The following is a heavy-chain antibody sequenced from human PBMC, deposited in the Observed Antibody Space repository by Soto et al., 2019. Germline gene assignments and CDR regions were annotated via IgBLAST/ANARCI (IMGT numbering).Heavy chain of an antibody. J-gene: IGHJ4*02. V-gene: IGHV4-59*01. Sequence: QVQLQESGPGLVKASETLSLTCTVSGGFISNYYCSWIRQPPGKGLEWIGYIYYSGSANYNPSLKSRVTISVDTSKNHFSLKLSSVTAADTAVYYWARAGAATLSDYWGQGTLVTVSS. D-gene: IGHD2-15*01. CDR3: ARAGAATLSDY. CDR1: GGFISNYY. CDR2: IYYSGSA.